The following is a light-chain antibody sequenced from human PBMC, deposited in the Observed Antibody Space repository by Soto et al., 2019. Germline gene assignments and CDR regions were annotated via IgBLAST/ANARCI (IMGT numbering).Light chain of an antibody. V-gene: IGLV2-14*01. J-gene: IGLJ1*01. CDR2: EVS. Sequence: QSALTQPGSGSGSPRQSSTISCTGSTSDVCAYNYVSWYKHHPCQAPQLMIYEVSNPPSGGSNRFSGSNSVNTATLTISRIPAAEEGHYYCSSKTRNGSPVVFGTGTKVTVL. CDR3: SSKTRNGSPVV. CDR1: TSDVCAYNY.